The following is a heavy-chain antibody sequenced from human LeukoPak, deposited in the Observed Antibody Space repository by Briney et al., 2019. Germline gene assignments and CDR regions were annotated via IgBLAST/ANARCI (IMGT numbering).Heavy chain of an antibody. CDR2: INPSGGST. Sequence: GSVKVSCMSSGYTFTSYYMHGVRQAPGQGLEGMGIINPSGGSTSYAQKFQGRVTMTRHTSTSTVYMELSSLRSEDTAVYSCARATQSSGWPNFDYWGQGPLVTVSS. V-gene: IGHV1-46*01. CDR3: ARATQSSGWPNFDY. D-gene: IGHD6-19*01. CDR1: GYTFTSYY. J-gene: IGHJ4*02.